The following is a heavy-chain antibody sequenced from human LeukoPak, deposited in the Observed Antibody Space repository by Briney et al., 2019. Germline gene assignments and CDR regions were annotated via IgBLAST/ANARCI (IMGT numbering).Heavy chain of an antibody. V-gene: IGHV3-23*01. CDR2: ISGSGGST. CDR3: AKLPGQRRAILYFQH. D-gene: IGHD2-21*01. J-gene: IGHJ1*01. CDR1: GFTFDDYA. Sequence: GGSLRLSCAASGFTFDDYAMHWVRQAPGKGLEWVSAISGSGGSTYYADSVKGRFTISRDNSKNTLYLQMNSLRAEDTAVYYCAKLPGQRRAILYFQHWGQGTLVTVSS.